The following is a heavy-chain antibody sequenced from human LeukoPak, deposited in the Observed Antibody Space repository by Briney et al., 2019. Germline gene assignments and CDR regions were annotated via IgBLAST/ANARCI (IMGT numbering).Heavy chain of an antibody. CDR2: ISGSGGST. J-gene: IGHJ6*02. D-gene: IGHD4-17*01. CDR1: GFTFSSYA. Sequence: GGSLRLSCAASGFTFSSYAMSWVRQAPGKGLEWVSAISGSGGSTYYADSVKGRFTISRDNSKNTLYLQMNSLRAEDTAVYYCAKTPANGDYDYYYYYGMDVWGQGTTVTVSS. CDR3: AKTPANGDYDYYYYYGMDV. V-gene: IGHV3-23*01.